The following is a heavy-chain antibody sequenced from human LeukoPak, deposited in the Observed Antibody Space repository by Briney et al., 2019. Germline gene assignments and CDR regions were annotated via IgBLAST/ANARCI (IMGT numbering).Heavy chain of an antibody. D-gene: IGHD2-2*01. J-gene: IGHJ5*02. CDR2: INHSGST. CDR3: ARAVGYCSSTSCYQGRFFDP. Sequence: SETLSLTCAVYGGSFSGYYWSWIRQPPGKWLEWIGEINHSGSTNYNPSLKSRVTISVDTSKNQFSLKLSSVTAADTAVYYCARAVGYCSSTSCYQGRFFDPWGQGTLVTVSS. V-gene: IGHV4-34*01. CDR1: GGSFSGYY.